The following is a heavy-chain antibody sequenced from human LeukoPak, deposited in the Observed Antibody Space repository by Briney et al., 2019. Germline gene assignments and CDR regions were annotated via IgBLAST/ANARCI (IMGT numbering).Heavy chain of an antibody. CDR2: INHSGTT. J-gene: IGHJ4*02. D-gene: IGHD3-22*01. Sequence: PSETLSLTCAVYGGSFSGYYWTCARQPPGKGLEWLGEINHSGTTNYNPSLKSRVTMSVGTSKNQFSLKLNSVTGADTAVSYFERVGEGSDSSDCYLRYWGRGNLVIVSS. CDR1: GGSFSGYY. V-gene: IGHV4-34*01. CDR3: ERVGEGSDSSDCYLRY.